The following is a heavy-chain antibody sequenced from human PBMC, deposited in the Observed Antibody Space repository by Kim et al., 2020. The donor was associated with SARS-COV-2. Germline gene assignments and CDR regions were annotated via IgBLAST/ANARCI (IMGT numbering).Heavy chain of an antibody. CDR1: GFTFSSYW. Sequence: GGSLRLSCAASGFTFSSYWMHWVRQAPGKGLVWVSRINSDGSSTSYADSVKGRFTISRDNAKNTLYLQMNSLRAEDTAVYYCARARRYSSGHNGIYYGMDVWGQGTTVTVSS. CDR2: INSDGSST. D-gene: IGHD6-19*01. V-gene: IGHV3-74*01. CDR3: ARARRYSSGHNGIYYGMDV. J-gene: IGHJ6*02.